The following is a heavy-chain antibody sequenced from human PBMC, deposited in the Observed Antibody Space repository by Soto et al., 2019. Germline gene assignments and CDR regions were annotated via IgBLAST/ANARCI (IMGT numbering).Heavy chain of an antibody. D-gene: IGHD2-8*02. CDR2: IKQDGSEK. CDR1: GFTFSSYW. V-gene: IGHV3-7*01. Sequence: GGSLRLSCAASGFTFSSYWMSWVRQAPGKGLEWVANIKQDGSEKYYVDSVKGRFTISRDNAKNSLYLQMNSLRAEDTAVYYCAREHRYLWLYDAFDIWGQGTMVTVSS. J-gene: IGHJ3*02. CDR3: AREHRYLWLYDAFDI.